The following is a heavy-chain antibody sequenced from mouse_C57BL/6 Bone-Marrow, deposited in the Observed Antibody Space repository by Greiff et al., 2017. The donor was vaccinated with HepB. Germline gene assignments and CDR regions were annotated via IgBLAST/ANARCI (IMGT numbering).Heavy chain of an antibody. J-gene: IGHJ2*01. CDR2: IDPENGDT. CDR3: NTEEFPGFDY. V-gene: IGHV14-4*01. CDR1: GFNIKDYY. Sequence: EVQLQQSGAELVRPGASVKLSCTASGFNIKDYYMHWVKQRPEQGLEWIGWIDPENGDTEYATKFQGKATMTADTSSNTAYLQLSNLTTEDTAVYYCNTEEFPGFDYWGQGTTLTVSS.